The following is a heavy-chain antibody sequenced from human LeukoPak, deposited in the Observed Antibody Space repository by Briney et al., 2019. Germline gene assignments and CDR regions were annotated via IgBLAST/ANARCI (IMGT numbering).Heavy chain of an antibody. CDR1: TFTFNKAW. CDR3: NTDGDYGDYVDS. Sequence: PGGSLRLSCTVSTFTFNKAWMNWVRQSPGKGLEWVARIKSQPHGGTTDYAAAVKGRFTISRDDSKNTVYLQMNSLKSEDTALYYCNTDGDYGDYVDSWGQGTLVTVSS. D-gene: IGHD4-17*01. V-gene: IGHV3-15*07. J-gene: IGHJ4*02. CDR2: IKSQPHGGTT.